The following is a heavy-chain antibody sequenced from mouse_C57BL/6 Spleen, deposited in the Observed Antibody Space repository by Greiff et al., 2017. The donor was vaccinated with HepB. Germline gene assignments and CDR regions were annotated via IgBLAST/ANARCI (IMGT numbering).Heavy chain of an antibody. J-gene: IGHJ3*01. Sequence: EVQLQQSGPELVKPGASVKMSCKASGYTFTDYKMHWVKQSHGKSLEWIGYINPNNGGTSYNQKFKGKATLTVNKSSSTAYMELRSLTSEDSAVYYCARRGTYYSNYVGAYWGQGTLVTVSA. D-gene: IGHD2-5*01. CDR2: INPNNGGT. CDR1: GYTFTDYK. V-gene: IGHV1-22*01. CDR3: ARRGTYYSNYVGAY.